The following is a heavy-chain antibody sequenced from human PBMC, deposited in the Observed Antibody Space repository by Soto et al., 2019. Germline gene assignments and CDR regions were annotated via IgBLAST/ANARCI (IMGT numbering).Heavy chain of an antibody. CDR3: ARDRWDRAILNYYYYYGMDV. CDR2: IIPIFGTA. D-gene: IGHD2-2*02. CDR1: GGTFSSYA. J-gene: IGHJ6*02. V-gene: IGHV1-69*13. Sequence: GASVKVSCKASGGTFSSYAISWVRQAPGQGLEWMGGIIPIFGTANYAQKFQGRVTITADESTSTAYMELSSLRSEDTAVYYCARDRWDRAILNYYYYYGMDVWGQGTTVTVSS.